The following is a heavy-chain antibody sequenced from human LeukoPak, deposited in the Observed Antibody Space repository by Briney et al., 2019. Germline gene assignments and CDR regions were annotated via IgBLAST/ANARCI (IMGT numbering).Heavy chain of an antibody. V-gene: IGHV3-48*03. CDR2: ISSSSTII. CDR1: GFTFSSYE. J-gene: IGHJ3*02. CDR3: GASRQYVGAFDI. Sequence: GGSLRLSCAASGFTFSSYELYWVRQAPGKGLEWISYISSSSTIIKYADSARGRFTISRDDARESLYLQMSSLRADDTAIYYCGASRQYVGAFDIWGQGTLVTVSS. D-gene: IGHD3-16*01.